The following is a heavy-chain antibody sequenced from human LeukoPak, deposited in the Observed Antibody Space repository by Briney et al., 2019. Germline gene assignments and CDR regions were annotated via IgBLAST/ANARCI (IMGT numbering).Heavy chain of an antibody. V-gene: IGHV4-34*01. J-gene: IGHJ4*02. Sequence: PSETLSLTCAVYGGSFSGYYWSWIRQPPGKGLEWIGEINHSGSTNYNPSLKSRVTISVDTSKNQFSLKLSSVTAADTAAYYCARGLTVDYWGQGTLVTVSS. CDR1: GGSFSGYY. CDR2: INHSGST. CDR3: ARGLTVDY.